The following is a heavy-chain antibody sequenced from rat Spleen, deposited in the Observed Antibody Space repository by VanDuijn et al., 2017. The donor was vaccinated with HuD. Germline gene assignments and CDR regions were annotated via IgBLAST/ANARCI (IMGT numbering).Heavy chain of an antibody. V-gene: IGHV5-29*01. CDR1: GFTFNNYG. Sequence: EVQLVESGGGLVQPGRSLKLSCAASGFTFNNYGMAWVRQAPTKGLEWVATISSDGRRNYYRDSVKGRFTISRDNAKTSLYLQVDSLRSEDTATYYCVREAFGVDYWGQGVMVTVSS. CDR3: VREAFGVDY. CDR2: ISSDGRRN. D-gene: IGHD4-3*01. J-gene: IGHJ2*01.